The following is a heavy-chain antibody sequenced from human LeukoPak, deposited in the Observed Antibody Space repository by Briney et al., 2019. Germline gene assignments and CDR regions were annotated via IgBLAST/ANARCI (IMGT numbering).Heavy chain of an antibody. CDR2: ISSSSSTI. V-gene: IGHV3-11*04. J-gene: IGHJ6*03. CDR1: GFTFSDYY. CDR3: ARDQRYSSSSEYYYYYYYMDV. D-gene: IGHD6-6*01. Sequence: GGSLRLSCAASGFTFSDYYMSWIRQAPGKGLEWVSYISSSSSTIYYADSVKGRFTISRDNAKNSLYLQMNSLRAEDTAVYYCARDQRYSSSSEYYYYYYYMDVWGKGTTVTVSS.